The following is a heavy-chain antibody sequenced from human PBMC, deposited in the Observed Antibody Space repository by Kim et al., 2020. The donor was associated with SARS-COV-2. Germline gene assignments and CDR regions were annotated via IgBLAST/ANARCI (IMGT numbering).Heavy chain of an antibody. CDR2: ISYDGSNK. CDR3: AKDRGIQLWLGGYYFDY. D-gene: IGHD5-18*01. V-gene: IGHV3-30*18. J-gene: IGHJ4*01. CDR1: GFTFSSYG. Sequence: GGSLRLSCAASGFTFSSYGMHWVRQAPGKGLEWVAVISYDGSNKYYADSVKGRFTISRDNSKNTLYLQMNSLRAEDTAVYYCAKDRGIQLWLGGYYFDY.